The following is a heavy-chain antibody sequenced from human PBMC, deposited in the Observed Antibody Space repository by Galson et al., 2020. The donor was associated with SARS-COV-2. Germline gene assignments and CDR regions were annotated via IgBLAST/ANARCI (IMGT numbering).Heavy chain of an antibody. CDR2: IGTAGDT. J-gene: IGHJ6*03. Sequence: GESLKISCAASGFTFSSYDMHWVRQATGKGLEWVSAIGTAGDTYYPGSVKGRFTISRENAKNSLYLQMNSLRAGDTAVYYCARADIVVVPAAMSKYYYYYMDVWGKGTTVTVSS. CDR3: ARADIVVVPAAMSKYYYYYMDV. D-gene: IGHD2-2*01. V-gene: IGHV3-13*01. CDR1: GFTFSSYD.